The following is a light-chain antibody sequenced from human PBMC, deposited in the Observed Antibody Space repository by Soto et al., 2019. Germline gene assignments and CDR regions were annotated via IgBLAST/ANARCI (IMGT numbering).Light chain of an antibody. CDR3: QQYDNLPPYT. J-gene: IGKJ2*01. V-gene: IGKV1-33*01. CDR2: DAS. CDR1: TDISNY. Sequence: DIQMTQSPSSLSASVGDIVTITCQASTDISNYLNWYQQKPGKAPKLLIYDASNLETGVPSRFSGSGSGTAFTFTISSLQPEDIATYHCQQYDNLPPYTFGQGTKLEIK.